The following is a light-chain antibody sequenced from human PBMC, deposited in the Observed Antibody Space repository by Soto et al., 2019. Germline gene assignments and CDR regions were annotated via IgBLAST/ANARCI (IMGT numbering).Light chain of an antibody. V-gene: IGLV1-40*01. CDR3: QSYDSSLSDSV. CDR2: GNA. J-gene: IGLJ3*02. Sequence: QSVLTQPPSVSGAPGQRVTISCAGSSSNIGAGYDVHWYQQHPGTAPKLLIYGNANRPSGVPDRFSGSKSGTSASLAITGLQADDEADDYCQSYDSSLSDSVFGGGTKLTVL. CDR1: SSNIGAGYD.